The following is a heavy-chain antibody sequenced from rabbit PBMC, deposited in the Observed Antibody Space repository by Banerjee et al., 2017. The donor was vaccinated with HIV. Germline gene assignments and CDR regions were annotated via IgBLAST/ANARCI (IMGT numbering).Heavy chain of an antibody. CDR1: GFSFSNNYV. CDR3: ARDLAGVTGWNFGL. V-gene: IGHV1S43*01. Sequence: QSLEESGGDLVKPGASLTLTCTASGFSFSNNYVMCWVRQAPGKGLEWIACIYTDSDGTWYASWVNGRFTITRSTSLNTVTLQMTSLTAADTATYFCARDLAGVTGWNFGLWGPGTLVTVS. D-gene: IGHD4-1*01. CDR2: IYTDSDGT. J-gene: IGHJ6*01.